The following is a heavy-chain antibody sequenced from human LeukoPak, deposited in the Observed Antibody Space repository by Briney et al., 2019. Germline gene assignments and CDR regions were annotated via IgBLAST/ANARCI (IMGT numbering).Heavy chain of an antibody. D-gene: IGHD6-13*01. Sequence: ASVKVSCKASGYTFTGYYMHWVRQAPGQGLEWMGWISAYNGNTNYAQKLQGRDTMTTDTSTSTAYMELRSLRSDDTAVYYCARHSGFSSSLEVCDYWGQGTLVTVSS. V-gene: IGHV1-18*04. CDR2: ISAYNGNT. CDR3: ARHSGFSSSLEVCDY. J-gene: IGHJ4*02. CDR1: GYTFTGYY.